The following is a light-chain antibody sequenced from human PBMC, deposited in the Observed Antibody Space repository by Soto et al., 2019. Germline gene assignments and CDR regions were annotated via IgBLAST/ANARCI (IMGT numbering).Light chain of an antibody. CDR3: CSNAGSSNLV. CDR2: EGT. CDR1: SSDVGSYNL. V-gene: IGLV2-23*01. J-gene: IGLJ3*02. Sequence: SALTQPASVSGSPGQSITISCTGTSSDVGSYNLVSWYQHHPGKAPKLMIYEGTKRPSGVSNRFSGSKSGNTASLTISGLQAEDEADYYCCSNAGSSNLVFGGGTQLTVL.